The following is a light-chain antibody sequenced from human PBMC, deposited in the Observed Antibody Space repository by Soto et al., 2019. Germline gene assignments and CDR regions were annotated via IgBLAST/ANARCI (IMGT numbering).Light chain of an antibody. CDR3: QQYNGYGR. V-gene: IGKV1-5*03. CDR2: KAS. Sequence: DIQMTQSPSTLSGSVGDRVTITCRASQTISSWLAWYQQKPGKAPKLLIHKASTLKSGVPSRFSGSGSGTEFTLTISSLDPDDFATYYCQQYNGYGRFGQGTKVDIK. CDR1: QTISSW. J-gene: IGKJ1*01.